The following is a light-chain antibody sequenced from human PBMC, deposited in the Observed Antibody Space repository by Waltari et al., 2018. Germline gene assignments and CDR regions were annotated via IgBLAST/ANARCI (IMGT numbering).Light chain of an antibody. CDR1: SSDVGGYNY. J-gene: IGLJ3*02. V-gene: IGLV2-14*03. CDR3: SSYTRSSTLGV. CDR2: DVS. Sequence: QSALTQPASVSGSPGQSITISCSGTSSDVGGYNYVSWYQQHPGKAPKLMIYDVSNRPSGVSNRFAGYKSGNTASLTISGLQAEDEADYYCSSYTRSSTLGVFGGGTKLTVL.